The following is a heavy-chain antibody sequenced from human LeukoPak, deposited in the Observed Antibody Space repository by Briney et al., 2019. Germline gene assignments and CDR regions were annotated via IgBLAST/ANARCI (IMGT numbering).Heavy chain of an antibody. V-gene: IGHV1-69*05. CDR1: GGTFSSYA. Sequence: GASVKVSCKASGGTFSSYAISWVRQAPGQGLEWMGGIIPIFGTANYAQKFQGRVTITTDESTSTAYMELSSLRSEDTAVYYCARVTLPTYYYDSSGYYHTGFDYWGQGTLVTVSS. CDR2: IIPIFGTA. CDR3: ARVTLPTYYYDSSGYYHTGFDY. D-gene: IGHD3-22*01. J-gene: IGHJ4*02.